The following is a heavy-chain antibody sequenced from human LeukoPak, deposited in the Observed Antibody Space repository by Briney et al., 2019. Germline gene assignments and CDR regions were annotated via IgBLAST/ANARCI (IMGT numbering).Heavy chain of an antibody. D-gene: IGHD1-26*01. V-gene: IGHV4-4*02. J-gene: IGHJ4*02. CDR1: GGSITRTNW. CDR3: TRESGAFSPFGF. CDR2: VSLTGLT. Sequence: SGTLSLTCGVSGGSITRTNWWSWVRQPPGQGLEWIGEVSLTGLTNYNPSLSSRVIMALDTSKNHLSLTLTSVTAADTAVYYCTRESGAFSPFGFWGQGTLVTVSS.